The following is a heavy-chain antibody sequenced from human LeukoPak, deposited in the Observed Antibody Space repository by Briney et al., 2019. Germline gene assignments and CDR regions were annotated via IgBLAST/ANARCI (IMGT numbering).Heavy chain of an antibody. D-gene: IGHD2-15*01. V-gene: IGHV3-48*01. CDR3: VRGAFQGYCSGGSCLETLRFDP. J-gene: IGHJ5*02. Sequence: GGSLRLSCAASGFTFSTYYMNWVSQAPGKGLEWVSYISSGSATIYYADSVKGRFTISRDNAKNSLYLQMNSLRAEDTAVYYCVRGAFQGYCSGGSCLETLRFDPWGQGTLVTVSS. CDR2: ISSGSATI. CDR1: GFTFSTYY.